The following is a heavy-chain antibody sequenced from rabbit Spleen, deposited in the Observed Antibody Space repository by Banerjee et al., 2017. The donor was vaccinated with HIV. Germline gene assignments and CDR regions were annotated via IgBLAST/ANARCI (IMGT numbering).Heavy chain of an antibody. V-gene: IGHV1S45*01. D-gene: IGHD1-1*01. J-gene: IGHJ6*01. Sequence: QEQLEESGGDLVKPEGSLTLTCTASGVSFSVSSYMCWVRQAPGKGLEWIACIEAGSSGFTYFANWAKGRFTISKTSSTTVTLQMTSLTAADTATYFCARDSSTSFSSYGMDLWGPGTLVTVS. CDR1: GVSFSVSSY. CDR2: IEAGSSGFT. CDR3: ARDSSTSFSSYGMDL.